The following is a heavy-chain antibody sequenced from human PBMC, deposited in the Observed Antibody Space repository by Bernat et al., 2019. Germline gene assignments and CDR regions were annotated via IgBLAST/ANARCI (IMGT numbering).Heavy chain of an antibody. CDR3: ARGGVDNSNYGGLFDS. Sequence: QVQLQQWGAGLLKPSETLSLTCAVSDGAFSTYYWGWIRQPPGKGLELIGEINHIGSTNYNPSLKSRVTMSVDTSRNRFSLKLSSVTAADSAIYFCARGGVDNSNYGGLFDSWGQGTLLTVSS. V-gene: IGHV4-34*02. CDR2: INHIGST. J-gene: IGHJ4*02. D-gene: IGHD4-4*01. CDR1: DGAFSTYY.